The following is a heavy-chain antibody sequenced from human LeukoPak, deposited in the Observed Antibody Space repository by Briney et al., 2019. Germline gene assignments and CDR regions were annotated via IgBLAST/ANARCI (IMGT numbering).Heavy chain of an antibody. D-gene: IGHD2-2*01. Sequence: ASVKVFCKASGYTFTSYDINWVRQATGQGLEWMGWMNPNSGNTGYAQKFQGRVTITRNTSISTAYMELSSLRSEDTAVYYCARGRPGSTGWFDPWGQGTLVTVSS. CDR1: GYTFTSYD. CDR3: ARGRPGSTGWFDP. J-gene: IGHJ5*02. CDR2: MNPNSGNT. V-gene: IGHV1-8*03.